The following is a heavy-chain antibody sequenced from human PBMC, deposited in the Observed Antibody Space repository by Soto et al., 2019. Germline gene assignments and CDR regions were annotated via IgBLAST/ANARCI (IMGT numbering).Heavy chain of an antibody. D-gene: IGHD1-26*01. J-gene: IGHJ4*02. Sequence: PSETLSLTCTVSGGSVSSGSYYWSWIRQPPGKGLEWIGYIYYSGSTNYNPSLKSRVTISVDTSKNQFSLKLSSVTAADTAVYYCASVSVGATRLCDYWGQGTLVTVSS. CDR2: IYYSGST. V-gene: IGHV4-61*01. CDR3: ASVSVGATRLCDY. CDR1: GGSVSSGSYY.